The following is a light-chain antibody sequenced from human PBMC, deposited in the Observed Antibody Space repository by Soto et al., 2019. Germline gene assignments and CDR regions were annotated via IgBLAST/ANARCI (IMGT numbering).Light chain of an antibody. CDR1: SGSVSTSYY. CDR3: LLFMSSATWV. CDR2: NTN. J-gene: IGLJ3*02. V-gene: IGLV8-61*01. Sequence: QAVVTQEPSLSVSPGGTITLTCGLSSGSVSTSYYPNWYQQTPGQPPHTLIYNTNRRSSGVPERFSGSILGNKAALTITGAQADDESVYYCLLFMSSATWVFGGGTKVTVL.